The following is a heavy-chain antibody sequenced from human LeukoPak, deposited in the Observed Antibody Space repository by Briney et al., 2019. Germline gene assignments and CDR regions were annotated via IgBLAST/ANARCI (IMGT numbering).Heavy chain of an antibody. J-gene: IGHJ4*02. CDR1: GNYW. D-gene: IGHD6-19*01. CDR3: VRGPGDPIVVAGIDY. CDR2: INSDGSWT. V-gene: IGHV3-74*01. Sequence: GGSLRLSCATSGNYWMHWVRQAPGKGLVWVSHINSDGSWTSYADSVKGRFTISKDNAKNTVYLQMNSLRDEDTAFYYCVRGPGDPIVVAGIDYWGQGTLVTVSS.